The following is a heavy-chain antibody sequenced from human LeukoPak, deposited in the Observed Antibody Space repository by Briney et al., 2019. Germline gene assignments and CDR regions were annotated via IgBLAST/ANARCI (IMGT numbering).Heavy chain of an antibody. CDR2: ISYDGSNK. Sequence: GGSLRLSCAASGSTFRIYGIHWVRQAPGKGLEWVAIISYDGSNKYYADSVKGRFTISRDNAKNSLYLQMNSLRAEDTAVYYCARVLTYYDILTGYYKRSEAVDYWGQGTLVTVSS. J-gene: IGHJ4*02. CDR3: ARVLTYYDILTGYYKRSEAVDY. V-gene: IGHV3-30*03. CDR1: GSTFRIYG. D-gene: IGHD3-9*01.